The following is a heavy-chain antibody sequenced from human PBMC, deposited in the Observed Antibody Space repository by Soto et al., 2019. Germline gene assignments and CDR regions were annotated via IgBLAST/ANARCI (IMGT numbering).Heavy chain of an antibody. D-gene: IGHD6-13*01. CDR1: GGSISSSSYY. Sequence: SETLSLTCTVSGGSISSSSYYWGWIRQPPGKGLEWIGSIYYSGSTYYNPSLKSRVTISVDTSKNQFSLKLSSVTAADTAVYYCARHTIAAAGKRTHYYYYYGMDVWGQGTTVTVSS. V-gene: IGHV4-39*01. J-gene: IGHJ6*02. CDR3: ARHTIAAAGKRTHYYYYYGMDV. CDR2: IYYSGST.